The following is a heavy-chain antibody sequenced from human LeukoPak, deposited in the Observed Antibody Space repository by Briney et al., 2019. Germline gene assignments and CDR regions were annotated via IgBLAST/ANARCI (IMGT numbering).Heavy chain of an antibody. D-gene: IGHD3-22*01. Sequence: SVKVSCKASGGTFISYAISWVRQAPGQGLEWMGGIIPIFGTANYAQKFQGRVTITADQSTSTAYMELSSLRSEDTAVYYCARDPYYYDSSGYPKETYFDYWGQGTLVTVSS. CDR2: IIPIFGTA. CDR3: ARDPYYYDSSGYPKETYFDY. V-gene: IGHV1-69*13. J-gene: IGHJ4*02. CDR1: GGTFISYA.